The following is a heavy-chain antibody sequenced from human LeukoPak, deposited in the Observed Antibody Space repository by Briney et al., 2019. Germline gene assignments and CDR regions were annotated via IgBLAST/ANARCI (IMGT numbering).Heavy chain of an antibody. J-gene: IGHJ3*02. CDR2: FYHSGST. D-gene: IGHD3-22*01. V-gene: IGHV4-38-2*02. CDR3: AREHYYDSSAAFDI. Sequence: SETLSLTCTVSGYSISSDYYWGWIRQPPGKGLEWIGSFYHSGSTYYNPSLKSQVTMSVDTSKNQFSLKLSSVTAADTAVYYCAREHYYDSSAAFDIWGQGTMVTVSS. CDR1: GYSISSDYY.